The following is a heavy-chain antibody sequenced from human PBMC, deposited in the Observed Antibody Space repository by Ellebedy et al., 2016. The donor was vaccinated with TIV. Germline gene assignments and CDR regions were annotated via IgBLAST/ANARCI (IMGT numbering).Heavy chain of an antibody. CDR1: GFTFSDYY. CDR2: INGGGTTT. J-gene: IGHJ4*02. CDR3: TRGVFSDF. V-gene: IGHV3-11*01. Sequence: GESLKISCAASGFTFSDYYMNWIRQAPGKGLEWFSHINGGGTTTFYSDSVKGRFTISRDNAKNSVYLQMNSLSAEDTAVYYCTRGVFSDFWGQGTLVTVSS.